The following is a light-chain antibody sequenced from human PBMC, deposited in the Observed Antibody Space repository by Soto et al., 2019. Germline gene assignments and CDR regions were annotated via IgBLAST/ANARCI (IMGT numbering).Light chain of an antibody. CDR2: KVS. CDR3: SSYTSSSTHYV. J-gene: IGLJ1*01. V-gene: IGLV2-14*01. Sequence: QSVLTQPASVSGSPGQSITISCTGTSSDVGGYNYVSWYQQHPGKAPKLMIYKVSNRPSGVSNRFSGSKSGNTASLTISGLQAEDEADYYCSSYTSSSTHYVFGTGTKLTVL. CDR1: SSDVGGYNY.